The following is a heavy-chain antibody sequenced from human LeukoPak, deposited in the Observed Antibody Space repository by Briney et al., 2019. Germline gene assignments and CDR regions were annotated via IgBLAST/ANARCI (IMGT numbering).Heavy chain of an antibody. J-gene: IGHJ4*02. CDR1: GLTFTRYW. V-gene: IGHV3-7*01. Sequence: GGSLRLSCAASGLTFTRYWMSWVHQAPGKGLEWVANIKQFGNEKYYVDSVKGRFTISRDNAKNSLYLEMNSLRVEDTAVYYCARDLAASGSLDYWGRGTLVTVSS. D-gene: IGHD3-10*01. CDR2: IKQFGNEK. CDR3: ARDLAASGSLDY.